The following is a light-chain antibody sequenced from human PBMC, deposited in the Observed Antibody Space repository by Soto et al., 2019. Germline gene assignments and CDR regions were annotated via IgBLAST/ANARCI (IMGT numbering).Light chain of an antibody. J-gene: IGKJ2*01. V-gene: IGKV3-20*01. CDR1: QSVSSSY. CDR2: DTS. CDR3: HQDSGPPYT. Sequence: EMVLTQSPGTLSLSPGERVTLSCRASQSVSSSYLGWFQQRPGQAPRLLIYDTSNRATGIPDRFSGSGSGTDFTLTISRLEPEDFAVYYCHQDSGPPYTVGQGTKLEIK.